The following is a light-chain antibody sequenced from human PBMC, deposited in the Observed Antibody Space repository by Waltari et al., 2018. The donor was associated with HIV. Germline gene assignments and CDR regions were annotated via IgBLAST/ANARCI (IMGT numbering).Light chain of an antibody. Sequence: QSVLIQSASTSGTPGQRVTISCSGSHSNIGRYTLSWYPHFPGTARTLFFYGNTQRPSGVPDRFSGSKSGTSASLAISGLRSEDEGDYYCAVWDDSLSGQVFGGGTKVTVL. V-gene: IGLV1-47*01. J-gene: IGLJ3*02. CDR2: GNT. CDR1: HSNIGRYT. CDR3: AVWDDSLSGQV.